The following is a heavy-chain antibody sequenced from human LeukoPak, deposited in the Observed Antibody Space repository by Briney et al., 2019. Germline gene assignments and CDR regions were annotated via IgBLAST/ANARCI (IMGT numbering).Heavy chain of an antibody. J-gene: IGHJ4*02. D-gene: IGHD3-22*01. V-gene: IGHV3-23*01. CDR1: GFTFSSYA. CDR3: AKDAPTYYYDSSGYFN. CDR2: ISGSGGST. Sequence: GGSLRLSCTASGFTFSSYAMGWVRQAPGKGLEWVSAISGSGGSTYYADSVKGRFTISRDNSKNTLYLQMNSLRAEDTAVYYCAKDAPTYYYDSSGYFNWGQGTLVTVSS.